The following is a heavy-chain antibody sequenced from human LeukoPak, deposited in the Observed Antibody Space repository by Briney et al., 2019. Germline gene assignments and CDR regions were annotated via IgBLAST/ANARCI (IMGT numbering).Heavy chain of an antibody. CDR1: GYTFTSYG. D-gene: IGHD3-22*01. CDR2: ISAYNGNT. V-gene: IGHV1-18*01. CDR3: ASTYYYDSSGYYYGRSAFDI. J-gene: IGHJ3*02. Sequence: ASVKVSCKASGYTFTSYGISWVRQAPGQGLEWMGWISAYNGNTNYAQKLQGRVTMTTDTSTSTAYMELRSLRSDGTAVYYCASTYYYDSSGYYYGRSAFDIWGQGTMVTVSS.